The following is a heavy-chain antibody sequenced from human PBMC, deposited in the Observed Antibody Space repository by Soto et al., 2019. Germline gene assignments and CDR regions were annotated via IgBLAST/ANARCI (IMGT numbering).Heavy chain of an antibody. V-gene: IGHV3-23*01. Sequence: GSLRLSCAASGFTFSSYAMSWVRQAPGKGLEWVSAISGSGGSTYYADSVKGRFTISRDNSKNTLYLQMNSLRAEDTAVYYCAKDEVAIPTTTGFDYWGQGTLVTVSS. D-gene: IGHD2-21*01. CDR1: GFTFSSYA. J-gene: IGHJ4*02. CDR3: AKDEVAIPTTTGFDY. CDR2: ISGSGGST.